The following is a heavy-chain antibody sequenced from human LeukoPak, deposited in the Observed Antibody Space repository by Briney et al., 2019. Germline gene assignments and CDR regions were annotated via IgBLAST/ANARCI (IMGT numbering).Heavy chain of an antibody. V-gene: IGHV4-59*08. CDR2: IYYSGST. CDR3: ARLPHLGLSFFDY. CDR1: GGSISSYY. Sequence: PSETLSLTCTVSGGSISSYYWSWIRQPPGKGLEWIGYIYYSGSTNYNPSLKSRVTISVDTSKNQFSLKLSSVTAADTAVYYCARLPHLGLSFFDYWGQGTLVTVSS. J-gene: IGHJ4*02.